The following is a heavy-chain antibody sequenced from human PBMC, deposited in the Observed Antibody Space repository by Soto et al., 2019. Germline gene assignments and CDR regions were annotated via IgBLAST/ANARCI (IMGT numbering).Heavy chain of an antibody. Sequence: SQTLSLTRAISGDSVSTNTAAWNWIRSSPSRGLEWLGRTYYRSNWRHDYAVSVKSRITVNPDTSKNHFSLQLNSVTPDDTAVYYCARGVADSGFDLWGQGTLVTVPS. CDR2: TYYRSNWRH. V-gene: IGHV6-1*01. J-gene: IGHJ4*02. CDR3: ARGVADSGFDL. CDR1: GDSVSTNTAA. D-gene: IGHD6-19*01.